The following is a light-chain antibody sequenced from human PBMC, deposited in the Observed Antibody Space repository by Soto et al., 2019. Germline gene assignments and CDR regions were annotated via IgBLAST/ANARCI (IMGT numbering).Light chain of an antibody. Sequence: DIQMTQSPSTLSASVGDRVTITCRASQSISTWLAWYQQKPGKAPQVLIYQASSLQSGVPSRFSGSVSGTEFTLTISSLQPDDFATYYCQQYYTSSWTFGQGTKVEI. CDR2: QAS. J-gene: IGKJ1*01. CDR1: QSISTW. V-gene: IGKV1-5*03. CDR3: QQYYTSSWT.